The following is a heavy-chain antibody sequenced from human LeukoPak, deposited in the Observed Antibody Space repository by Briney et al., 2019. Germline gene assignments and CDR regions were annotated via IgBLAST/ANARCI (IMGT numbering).Heavy chain of an antibody. CDR2: ISYDGSNK. CDR3: AKEGGLYYYDNPDAFDI. Sequence: GGSLGLSCAASGFTFSSYGMHWVRQAPGKGLEWVAVISYDGSNKYYADSVKGRFTISRDNSKNTLYLQMNSLRAEDTAVYYCAKEGGLYYYDNPDAFDIWGQGTMVTVSS. J-gene: IGHJ3*02. V-gene: IGHV3-30*18. D-gene: IGHD3-22*01. CDR1: GFTFSSYG.